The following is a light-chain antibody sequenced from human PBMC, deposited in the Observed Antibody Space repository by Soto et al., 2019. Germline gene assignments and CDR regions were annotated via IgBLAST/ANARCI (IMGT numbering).Light chain of an antibody. CDR1: NSNIGSKY. CDR3: AAWDNSLVGGPA. CDR2: RNN. Sequence: QSVLTQPPSASGTPGQGVTISCSGSNSNIGSKYVYWYQQLPGTAPKLLLYRNNQRPSGVPDRFSGSKSGTSASLAISGLRSEDEADYYCAAWDNSLVGGPAFGGGTKLTVL. V-gene: IGLV1-47*01. J-gene: IGLJ2*01.